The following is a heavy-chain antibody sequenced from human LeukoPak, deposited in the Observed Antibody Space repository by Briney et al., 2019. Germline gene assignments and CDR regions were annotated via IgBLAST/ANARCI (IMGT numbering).Heavy chain of an antibody. J-gene: IGHJ3*02. CDR2: IYYSGST. Sequence: SETLSLTCTVSGGSISSGDYYWSWMRQPPGKGLEWIGYIYYSGSTYYNPSLKSRVTISVDTSKNQFSLKLSSVTAADTAVYYCARADGDYRAFDIWGQGTMVTVSS. CDR1: GGSISSGDYY. V-gene: IGHV4-30-4*01. D-gene: IGHD4-17*01. CDR3: ARADGDYRAFDI.